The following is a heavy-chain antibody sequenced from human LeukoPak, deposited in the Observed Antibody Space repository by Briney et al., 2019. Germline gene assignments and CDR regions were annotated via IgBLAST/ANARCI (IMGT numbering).Heavy chain of an antibody. J-gene: IGHJ5*02. CDR2: IYPTDSDT. V-gene: IGHV5-51*01. CDR3: ARRHYFDSSGYLGWFDP. Sequence: GESLKISCKGSGYSFTRYWIGWVRQMPGKGLEWMGIIYPTDSDTRYSPSFEGQVTVSADKSTSTAYLQWRSLKASDTAMYYCARRHYFDSSGYLGWFDPWGQGTLVTVSS. CDR1: GYSFTRYW. D-gene: IGHD3-22*01.